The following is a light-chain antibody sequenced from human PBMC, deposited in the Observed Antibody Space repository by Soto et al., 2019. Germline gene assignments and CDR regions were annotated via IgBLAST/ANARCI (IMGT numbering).Light chain of an antibody. CDR2: GAS. CDR3: QQSNNWPLT. J-gene: IGKJ4*01. Sequence: EIVMTQSPATLSVCPGASATLSYRASHRVSNYLAWYQKRHGQAPRLLIYGASTRATGIPARFSGIGSGTEVTLTISSLQSEEGAMDDGQQSNNWPLTFCGGTKVDIK. CDR1: HRVSNY. V-gene: IGKV3-15*01.